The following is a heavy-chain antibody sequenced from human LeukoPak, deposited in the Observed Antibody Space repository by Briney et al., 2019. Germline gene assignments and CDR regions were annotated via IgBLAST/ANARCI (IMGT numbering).Heavy chain of an antibody. CDR2: IIPIFGTT. V-gene: IGHV1-69*05. CDR1: GGTFSSYA. Sequence: GSSVKVSFKASGGTFSSYAITWVRQAPGQGLEWMGGIIPIFGTTTYAQKLQGRVTITRDESTSTAYMELSSLRSEDTAVYYCARGMTGTNPLDYWGQGTLVTVSS. J-gene: IGHJ4*02. D-gene: IGHD1-7*01. CDR3: ARGMTGTNPLDY.